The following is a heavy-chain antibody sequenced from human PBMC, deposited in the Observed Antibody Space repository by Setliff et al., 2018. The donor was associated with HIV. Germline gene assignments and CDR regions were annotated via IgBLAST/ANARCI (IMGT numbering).Heavy chain of an antibody. CDR1: GFTFSSYS. CDR2: ISSSSSYT. CDR3: VKARVDGDYYYYYYMDV. V-gene: IGHV3-21*01. J-gene: IGHJ6*03. D-gene: IGHD4-17*01. Sequence: PGGSLRLSCAASGFTFSSYSMNWVRQAPGKGLEWVSYISSSSSYTHYADSVKGRFTISRDNSKNTLYLQMSSLRAEDTAVYYCVKARVDGDYYYYYYMDVWGKGTTVTVSS.